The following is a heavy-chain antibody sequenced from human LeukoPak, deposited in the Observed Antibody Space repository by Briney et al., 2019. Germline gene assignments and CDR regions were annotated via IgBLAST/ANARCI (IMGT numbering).Heavy chain of an antibody. J-gene: IGHJ6*02. CDR3: AKGTWRREYYCYGMDV. CDR1: GFTFSSYG. Sequence: PGRSLRLSCAASGFTFSSYGMHWVRQAPGKGLEWVAVISYDGSNKYYADSVKGRFTISRDNSKNTLYLQMNSLRAEDTAVYYCAKGTWRREYYCYGMDVWGQGTTVTVSS. D-gene: IGHD5-12*01. CDR2: ISYDGSNK. V-gene: IGHV3-30*18.